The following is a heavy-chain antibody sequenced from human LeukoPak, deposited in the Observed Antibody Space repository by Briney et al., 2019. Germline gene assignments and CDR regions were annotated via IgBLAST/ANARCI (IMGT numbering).Heavy chain of an antibody. J-gene: IGHJ5*02. Sequence: ASVKVSCKASGYIFTGYYMHWVRQAPGQGLDWMGWINPNSGGTNYAQKLQGRVTMTRDTSISTAYMELSSLRSDDTAVYYCARGRDGYLFGFDPWGQGTLVTVSS. CDR1: GYIFTGYY. CDR2: INPNSGGT. V-gene: IGHV1-2*02. CDR3: ARGRDGYLFGFDP. D-gene: IGHD5-24*01.